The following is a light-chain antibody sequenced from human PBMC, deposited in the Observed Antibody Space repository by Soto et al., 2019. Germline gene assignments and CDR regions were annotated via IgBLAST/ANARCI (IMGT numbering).Light chain of an antibody. CDR2: EVS. CDR1: SSDDGGYNY. V-gene: IGLV2-14*01. Sequence: QSVLTQPASVSGSPGQSITISFTGTSSDDGGYNYVSWYQQHPGNAPKLMIYEVSNRPSGVSNRFSGSKSGNTASLTISGLQAEDEADYYCSSYTSSSTRVLGGGTKVTVL. CDR3: SSYTSSSTRV. J-gene: IGLJ3*02.